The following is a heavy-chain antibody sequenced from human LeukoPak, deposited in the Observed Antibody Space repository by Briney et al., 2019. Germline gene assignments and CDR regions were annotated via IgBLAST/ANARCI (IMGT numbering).Heavy chain of an antibody. CDR1: GFTFSSYA. Sequence: GRSLRLSCAASGFTFSSYAMHWVRQAPGKGLEWVAVISYDGSNKYYADSVKGRFTISRDNSKNTLYLQMNSLRAEDTAVYYCARSLSSGYYPDYWGQGTLVTVSS. CDR2: ISYDGSNK. V-gene: IGHV3-30*04. CDR3: ARSLSSGYYPDY. D-gene: IGHD3-22*01. J-gene: IGHJ4*02.